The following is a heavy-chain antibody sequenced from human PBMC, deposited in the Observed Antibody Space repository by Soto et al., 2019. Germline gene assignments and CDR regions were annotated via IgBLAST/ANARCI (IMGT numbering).Heavy chain of an antibody. CDR1: GDTISPSY. V-gene: IGHV4-59*01. Sequence: PSESLSLTCAVSGDTISPSYWPWIRQSPGKGLECIGCFHYSGKSNYSHSLRSRVTMSVDTSKNQFSLKLNSMIAADTAIYYCARVGGSGWNFDSWGQGILVT. J-gene: IGHJ4*02. CDR2: FHYSGKS. D-gene: IGHD6-19*01. CDR3: ARVGGSGWNFDS.